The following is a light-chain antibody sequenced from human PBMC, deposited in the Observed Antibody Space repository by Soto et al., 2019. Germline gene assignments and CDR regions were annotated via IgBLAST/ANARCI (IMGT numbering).Light chain of an antibody. Sequence: QPVLTQPPTVSGAPGQTVTISCTGSSSNLGARYDVHWYQQVPGKAPKLLIFGSSDRASGVPDRFSGSKSGTSASLAITGLRSDDEADYYCAAWDDNLNAYVFGSGTKVTVL. CDR3: AAWDDNLNAYV. CDR2: GSS. V-gene: IGLV1-40*01. J-gene: IGLJ1*01. CDR1: SSNLGARYD.